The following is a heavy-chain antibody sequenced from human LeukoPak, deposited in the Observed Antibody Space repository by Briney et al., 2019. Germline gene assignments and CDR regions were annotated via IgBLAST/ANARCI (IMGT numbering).Heavy chain of an antibody. CDR1: GGSISYYY. V-gene: IGHV4-4*07. D-gene: IGHD6-19*01. CDR3: ARGYSSGWYGGNFWFDP. Sequence: PSETLSLTCTVSGGSISYYYWNWIRQPAGKGLEWIGRIYTSGRTYYNPSLKSRVSMSVDTSKNQFSLKLSSVTAADTAVYYCARGYSSGWYGGNFWFDPWGQGTLVTVSS. J-gene: IGHJ5*02. CDR2: IYTSGRT.